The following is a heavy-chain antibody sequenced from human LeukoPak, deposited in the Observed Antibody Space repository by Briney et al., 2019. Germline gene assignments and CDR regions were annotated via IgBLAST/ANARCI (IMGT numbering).Heavy chain of an antibody. CDR3: ARDYYYGSGSYYIYYYYYMDV. Sequence: ASVKVSCKASGYTFTGYDINWVRQATGQGLEWMGWMNPNSGNTGYAQKFQGRVTMTRNTSISTAYMELSSLRSEDTAVYYCARDYYYGSGSYYIYYYYYMDVWGKGTTVTISS. D-gene: IGHD3-10*01. CDR2: MNPNSGNT. J-gene: IGHJ6*03. V-gene: IGHV1-8*02. CDR1: GYTFTGYD.